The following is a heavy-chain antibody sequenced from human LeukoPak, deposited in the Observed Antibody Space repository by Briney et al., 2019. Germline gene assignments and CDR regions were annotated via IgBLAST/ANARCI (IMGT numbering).Heavy chain of an antibody. D-gene: IGHD3-22*01. J-gene: IGHJ4*02. V-gene: IGHV1-46*01. Sequence: EASVKVSCKASGYTFTSYYMHWVRQAPGQGLEWMGIINPSGGSTSHAQKFQGRVTMTRDTSTSTVYMELSSLRSEDTAVYYCARTSYYYDSSGYYYFDYWGQGTLVTVSS. CDR3: ARTSYYYDSSGYYYFDY. CDR2: INPSGGST. CDR1: GYTFTSYY.